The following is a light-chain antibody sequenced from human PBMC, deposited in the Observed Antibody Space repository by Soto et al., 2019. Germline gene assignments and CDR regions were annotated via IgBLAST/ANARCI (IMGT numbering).Light chain of an antibody. CDR1: QSVSSNY. CDR3: QQRSKWVT. CDR2: GAS. J-gene: IGKJ4*01. V-gene: IGKV3D-20*02. Sequence: DIVLTQSPGTLSLSPGERATLSCRASQSVSSNYLAWYQQKPGQAPRLLIHGASTRATGVPDRFSGSGSGTDFTLTISRLEPEDFAVYHCQQRSKWVTFGGGTKVDIK.